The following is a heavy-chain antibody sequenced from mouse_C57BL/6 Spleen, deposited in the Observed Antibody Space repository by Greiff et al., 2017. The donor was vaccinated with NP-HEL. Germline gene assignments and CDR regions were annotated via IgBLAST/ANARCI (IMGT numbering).Heavy chain of an antibody. CDR1: GYSITSGYY. Sequence: EVQLQESGPGLVKPSQSLSLTCSVTGYSITSGYYWNWIRQFPGNKLEWMGYISYDGSNNYNPSLKNRITITRDTSKNQIFLKLNSVTTEDQATYSCASLITTVVATNFDYWGQGTTLTVSS. CDR3: ASLITTVVATNFDY. CDR2: ISYDGSN. V-gene: IGHV3-6*01. D-gene: IGHD1-1*01. J-gene: IGHJ2*01.